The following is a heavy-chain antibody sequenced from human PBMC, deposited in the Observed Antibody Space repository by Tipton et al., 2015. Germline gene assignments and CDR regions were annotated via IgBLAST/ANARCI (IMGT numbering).Heavy chain of an antibody. J-gene: IGHJ4*02. CDR3: ARVMGTGVFDL. D-gene: IGHD7-27*01. V-gene: IGHV1-69*06. CDR1: GVTYRSA. Sequence: QSGPEVKEPGSSVKVSCKASGVTYRSAVGWVRQAPGQGLEWMGGIVLAFGAPQYAQKFQGRVTITADRSSSTAYMEVSSLTSEDTAVYYCARVMGTGVFDLWGQGTQVTVSS. CDR2: IVLAFGAP.